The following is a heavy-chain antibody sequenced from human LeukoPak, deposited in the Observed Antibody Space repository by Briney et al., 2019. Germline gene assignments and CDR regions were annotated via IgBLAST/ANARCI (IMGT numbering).Heavy chain of an antibody. D-gene: IGHD4/OR15-4a*01. CDR2: ILNDGSKV. CDR3: VRGDVYDDNGLDV. CDR1: GFTFRNHG. Sequence: GTYLRLSCAASGFTFRNHGMHWVRQAPGKGLEWVAVILNDGSKVWYTDSVKGRFTISRDNSRNTLYLQMNSLRDEDTAVYYRVRGDVYDDNGLDVWGQGTTVTVFS. J-gene: IGHJ3*01. V-gene: IGHV3-30*12.